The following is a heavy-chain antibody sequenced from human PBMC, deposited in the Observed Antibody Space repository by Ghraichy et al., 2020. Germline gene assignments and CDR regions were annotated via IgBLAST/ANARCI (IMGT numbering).Heavy chain of an antibody. Sequence: GWSLRLSCAASGISFRNYDMSWVRQAPGKGLEYISTISSSGKSTNYAESVKGRFTVSRDHSKDTVYLQMDSLRAEDSAVYFCAKLLTYGDYGDFWGQGTRVTVSS. D-gene: IGHD4-17*01. CDR2: ISSSGKST. CDR1: GISFRNYD. V-gene: IGHV3-23*01. J-gene: IGHJ4*02. CDR3: AKLLTYGDYGDF.